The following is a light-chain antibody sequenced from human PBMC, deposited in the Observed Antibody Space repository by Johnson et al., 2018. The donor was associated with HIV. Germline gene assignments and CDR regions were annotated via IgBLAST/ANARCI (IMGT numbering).Light chain of an antibody. CDR3: GIWDASLSPLYV. J-gene: IGLJ1*01. CDR1: SSNIGNNY. V-gene: IGLV1-51*01. CDR2: DNN. Sequence: QSALTQPPSVSAAAGQKVTISCSGSSSNIGNNYVAWYQQVPGTAPKLLIYDNNTRPSGVPDRFSGSQSGTSATLAITGLHTGDEADYFCGIWDASLSPLYVFGTGTTITVL.